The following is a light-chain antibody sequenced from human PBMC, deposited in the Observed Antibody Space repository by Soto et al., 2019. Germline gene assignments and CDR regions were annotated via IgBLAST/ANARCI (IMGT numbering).Light chain of an antibody. CDR3: CSYVGGYSYV. CDR2: DVS. J-gene: IGLJ1*01. Sequence: LTQPRSVSGSPGQSVTVSCIGTSSDVGDYNSVSWYQQHPGKAPKLMIYDVSKRPSGVPDRFSGSKSGNTASLTISGLQAEDEADYYCCSYVGGYSYVFGIGTKVTAL. V-gene: IGLV2-11*01. CDR1: SSDVGDYNS.